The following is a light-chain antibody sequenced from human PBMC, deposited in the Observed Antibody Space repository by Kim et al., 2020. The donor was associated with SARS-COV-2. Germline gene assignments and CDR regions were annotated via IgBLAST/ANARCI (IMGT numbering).Light chain of an antibody. J-gene: IGLJ1*01. CDR3: QSYDSSLYV. CDR1: RSNIGAGYD. Sequence: PGQRETISCTGRRSNIGAGYDVHWYQQFPGTAPKLLIYGNSNRPSGVPDRFSGSKSGTSASLAITGLQAEDEADYYCQSYDSSLYVFGTGTKVTVL. V-gene: IGLV1-40*01. CDR2: GNS.